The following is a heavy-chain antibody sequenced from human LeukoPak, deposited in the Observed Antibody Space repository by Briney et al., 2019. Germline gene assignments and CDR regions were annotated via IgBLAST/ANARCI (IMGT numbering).Heavy chain of an antibody. J-gene: IGHJ4*02. D-gene: IGHD2-15*01. V-gene: IGHV1-69*06. CDR1: GGTFSSYA. CDR3: ARGDGGSPVFDY. CDR2: IIPIFGTA. Sequence: SVKVSCKASGGTFSSYAISWVRQTPGQGLEWMGGIIPIFGTANYAQKFQGRVTITADKSTSTAYMELSSLRSEDTAVYYCARGDGGSPVFDYWGQGTLVTVSS.